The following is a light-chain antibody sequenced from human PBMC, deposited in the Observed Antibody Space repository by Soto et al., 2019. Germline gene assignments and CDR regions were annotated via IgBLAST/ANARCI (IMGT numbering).Light chain of an antibody. Sequence: QSVLTQPPSASGPPGQSVTISCTGTSSDVGGYDSVSWYQQHPGKAPTLMIYEVYKRPSGVPNRFSGSKSGNTASLTVSRLQAEDEADYYCSSYAGGNNFYVFGTGTKVTVL. J-gene: IGLJ1*01. CDR2: EVY. V-gene: IGLV2-8*01. CDR3: SSYAGGNNFYV. CDR1: SSDVGGYDS.